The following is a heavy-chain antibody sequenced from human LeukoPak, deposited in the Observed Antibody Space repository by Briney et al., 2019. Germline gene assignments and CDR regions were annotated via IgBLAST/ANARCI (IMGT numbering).Heavy chain of an antibody. D-gene: IGHD3-3*02. CDR3: TTLTRHFGLDV. Sequence: PGGSLRLSCAASGFTFSDYSMNWVRQAPGKGLEWVSYISSSGSTIYYADSVKGRFTISRDNAKNSLYLQMNSLRAEDTAVYYCTTLTRHFGLDVWGQGTTVTVSS. CDR1: GFTFSDYS. J-gene: IGHJ6*02. V-gene: IGHV3-48*04. CDR2: ISSSGSTI.